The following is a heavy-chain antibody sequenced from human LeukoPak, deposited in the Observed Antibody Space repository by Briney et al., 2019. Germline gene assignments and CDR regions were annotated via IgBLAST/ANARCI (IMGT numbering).Heavy chain of an antibody. CDR1: GFTFSAYA. Sequence: GGSLRLSCAASGFTFSAYAMSWVRQAPGKGLEWVSSISGSGGSTYYADSVKGRFTISRDNSKNTVYLQMNSLRAEDTAVYYCAKDRLYGGSSELDSWGQGTLVTVSS. V-gene: IGHV3-23*01. D-gene: IGHD1-26*01. CDR3: AKDRLYGGSSELDS. CDR2: ISGSGGST. J-gene: IGHJ4*02.